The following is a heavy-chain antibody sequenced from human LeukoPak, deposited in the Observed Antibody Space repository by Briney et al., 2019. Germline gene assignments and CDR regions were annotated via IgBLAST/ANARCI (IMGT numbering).Heavy chain of an antibody. CDR1: GGSISSGGYY. J-gene: IGHJ4*02. D-gene: IGHD3-3*01. CDR2: IYYSGST. Sequence: SETLSLTCTVSGGSISSGGYYWSWIRQHPGKGLEWIGYIYYSGSTYYNPSLRSRVTISVDTSKNQFSLKLSSVTAADTAVYYCARALYYDFWSGYRFDYWGQGTLVTVSS. V-gene: IGHV4-31*03. CDR3: ARALYYDFWSGYRFDY.